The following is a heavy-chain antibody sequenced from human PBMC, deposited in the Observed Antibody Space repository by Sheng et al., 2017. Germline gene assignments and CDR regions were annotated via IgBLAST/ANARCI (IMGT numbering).Heavy chain of an antibody. D-gene: IGHD1-26*01. V-gene: IGHV1-69*04. CDR1: GGTFSSYA. CDR3: ARDLVTRGTSGENWFDP. J-gene: IGHJ5*02. CDR2: IIPILGIA. Sequence: QVQLVQSGAEVKKPGSSVKVSCKASGGTFSSYAISWVRQAPGQGLEWMGGIIPILGIANYAQKFQGRVTITADKSTSTAYMELSSLRSEDTAVYYCARDLVTRGTSGENWFDPWGQGTLVTVSS.